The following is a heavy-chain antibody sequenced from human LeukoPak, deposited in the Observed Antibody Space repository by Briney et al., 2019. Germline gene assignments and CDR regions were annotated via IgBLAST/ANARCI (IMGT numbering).Heavy chain of an antibody. J-gene: IGHJ4*02. V-gene: IGHV3-21*01. D-gene: IGHD6-19*01. CDR2: ISSSSSYI. CDR3: ASESYSSGWFDY. CDR1: GFTFSSYS. Sequence: PGGSLRLSCAASGFTFSSYSMNWVRQAPGKGLEWVSSISSSSSYIYYADSVKGRFTISRDNAKNSLYLQMNSLRAEDTAVYYCASESYSSGWFDYWGQGTLVTVSS.